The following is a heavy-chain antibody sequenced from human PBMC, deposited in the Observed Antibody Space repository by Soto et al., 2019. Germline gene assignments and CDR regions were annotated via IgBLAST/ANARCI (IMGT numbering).Heavy chain of an antibody. CDR1: GGSISSSSYY. CDR2: IYYSGST. CDR3: ARVDIVATIVDY. D-gene: IGHD5-12*01. V-gene: IGHV4-39*01. J-gene: IGHJ4*02. Sequence: QLQLQESGPGLVKPSETLSLTCTVSGGSISSSSYYWGWIRQPPGKGLEWIGSIYYSGSTYYNPSLKSRVTISVDTSKHQFSLKLSSVTAADTAVYYCARVDIVATIVDYWGQGTLVTVSS.